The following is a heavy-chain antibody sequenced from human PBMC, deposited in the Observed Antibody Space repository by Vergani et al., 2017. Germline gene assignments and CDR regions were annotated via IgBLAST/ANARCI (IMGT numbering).Heavy chain of an antibody. V-gene: IGHV4-39*01. CDR3: AREVRGSGWFDY. D-gene: IGHD6-19*01. CDR2: IYYSGST. Sequence: QLQLQESGPGLVKPSETLSLTCTVSGGSISSSSYYWGWIRQPPGKGLEWIGGIYYSGSTYYNPSLKSRVTISVDTSKNQFSLKLSSVTAADTAVYYCAREVRGSGWFDYWGQGTLVTVSS. CDR1: GGSISSSSYY. J-gene: IGHJ5*01.